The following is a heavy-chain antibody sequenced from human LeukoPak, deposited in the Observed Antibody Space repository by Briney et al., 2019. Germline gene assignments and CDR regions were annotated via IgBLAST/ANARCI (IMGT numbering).Heavy chain of an antibody. D-gene: IGHD2-21*01. CDR2: ISHDGKND. V-gene: IGHV3-30*18. Sequence: GGSLRLSCAAPGFTFSSYGMHWVRQAPGKGLEWVAVISHDGKNDYFADSVKGRFTISRDNSKNTLYLQMNSLTTEDTAVYYCAKLMRHMMEDVYDIWGQGTMVTVSS. CDR3: AKLMRHMMEDVYDI. J-gene: IGHJ3*02. CDR1: GFTFSSYG.